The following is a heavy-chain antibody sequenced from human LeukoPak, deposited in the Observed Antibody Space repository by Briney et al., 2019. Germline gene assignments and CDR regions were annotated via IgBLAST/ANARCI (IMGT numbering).Heavy chain of an antibody. CDR1: GFTFDDYA. V-gene: IGHV3-9*01. CDR2: ISWNSGSI. J-gene: IGHJ4*02. CDR3: AKVPSGSYPLEGYFDY. Sequence: SLRLSCAASGFTFDDYAMHWVRQAPGKGLEWVSGISWNSGSIGYADSVKGRLTISRDNAKNSLYLQMNSLRAEDTALYYCAKVPSGSYPLEGYFDYWGQGTLVTVSS. D-gene: IGHD1-26*01.